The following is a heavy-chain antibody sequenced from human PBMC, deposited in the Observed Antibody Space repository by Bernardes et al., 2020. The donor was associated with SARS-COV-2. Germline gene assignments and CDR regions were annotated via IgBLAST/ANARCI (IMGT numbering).Heavy chain of an antibody. D-gene: IGHD6-13*01. V-gene: IGHV3-23*01. CDR2: ISGSGGST. J-gene: IGHJ4*02. Sequence: GGSLRLSCAASGFTFRSYAMSWVRQAPGKGLEWVSAISGSGGSTYYADSVKGRFTISRDNSKNTLYLQMNSLRAEDTAVYYCAKDSATIRGRAVDYWGQGTLVTVSS. CDR3: AKDSATIRGRAVDY. CDR1: GFTFRSYA.